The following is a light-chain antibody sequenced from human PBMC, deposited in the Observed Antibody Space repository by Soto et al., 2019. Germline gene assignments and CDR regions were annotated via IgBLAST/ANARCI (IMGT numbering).Light chain of an antibody. CDR3: QQYNMWPAT. CDR1: QSVSNY. CDR2: DVS. J-gene: IGKJ5*01. Sequence: EKVMTQSPATLSVSPGERAALSCRASQSVSNYLAWYQQRPGQAPRLLIYDVSTRATGIPARFTGSGSETEFTLTISSLQSEDFAVYFCQQYNMWPATFGQGTRLEIK. V-gene: IGKV3-15*01.